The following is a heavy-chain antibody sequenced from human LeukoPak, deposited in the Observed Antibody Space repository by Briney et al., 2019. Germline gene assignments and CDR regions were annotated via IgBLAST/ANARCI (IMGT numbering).Heavy chain of an antibody. V-gene: IGHV4-61*02. J-gene: IGHJ6*03. CDR1: GGSISSGSYY. CDR2: IYTSGNT. CDR3: ARDQGYYYTDV. Sequence: PSETLSLTCTVSGGSISSGSYYWSWIRQPAGKGLEWIGRIYTSGNTNYNPSLKSRVTISVDTSKNQFSLKLGSVTAADTAVYYCARDQGYYYTDVWGKGTTVTVSS.